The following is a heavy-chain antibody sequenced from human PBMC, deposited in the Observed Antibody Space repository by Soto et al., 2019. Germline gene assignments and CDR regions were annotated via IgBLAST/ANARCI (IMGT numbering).Heavy chain of an antibody. J-gene: IGHJ4*02. CDR1: GFTFSNAW. Sequence: PGGSLRLSCAASGFTFSNAWMSWVRQAPGKGLEWVGRIKSKTDGGTTDYTAPVKGRFTISRDDSKNTLYLQMNSLKTEATAVYSCTPLHTFDYWGRETLVTGSS. CDR2: IKSKTDGGTT. D-gene: IGHD4-4*01. V-gene: IGHV3-15*01. CDR3: TPLHTFDY.